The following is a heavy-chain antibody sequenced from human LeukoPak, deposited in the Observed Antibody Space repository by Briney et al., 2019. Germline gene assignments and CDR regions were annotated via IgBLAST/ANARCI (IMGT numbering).Heavy chain of an antibody. D-gene: IGHD4-23*01. V-gene: IGHV1-69*13. Sequence: ASVKVSCKASGGTFSSYAISWVRQAPGQGLEWMGGIIPVFGTANYAQKFQGRVTITADESTSTAHMELSSLRSEDTAVYYCASFMVVTPTPTPFDYWGQGTLVTVSS. CDR2: IIPVFGTA. CDR1: GGTFSSYA. J-gene: IGHJ4*02. CDR3: ASFMVVTPTPTPFDY.